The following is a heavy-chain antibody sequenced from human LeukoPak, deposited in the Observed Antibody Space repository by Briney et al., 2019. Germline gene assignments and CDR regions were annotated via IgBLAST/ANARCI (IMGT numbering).Heavy chain of an antibody. Sequence: GGSLRLSCAASGFTFSSYAMSWVRQAPGKGLEWVSGISGSGGSTYYADSVKGRFTISRDNSKNTLYLQMNSLRAEDTAVYYCAKGGIVVGSPGPRQYYYYYYGMDVWGQGTTVTVSS. D-gene: IGHD2-2*01. CDR1: GFTFSSYA. CDR2: ISGSGGST. V-gene: IGHV3-23*01. J-gene: IGHJ6*02. CDR3: AKGGIVVGSPGPRQYYYYYYGMDV.